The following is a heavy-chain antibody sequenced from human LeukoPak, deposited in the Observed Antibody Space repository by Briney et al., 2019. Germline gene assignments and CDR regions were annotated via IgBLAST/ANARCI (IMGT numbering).Heavy chain of an antibody. CDR2: ISAYNGYT. CDR1: GYTFTSYG. D-gene: IGHD3-22*01. Sequence: ASVKVSCKASGYTFTSYGINWVRLAPRQGLEWMGWISAYNGYTKYTQKVQGRVTMTTDTSTYTAYMELRSLRSDDTAVYYCARDRSPRHYYDTSAYHGAAEYWGQGTLITVSS. CDR3: ARDRSPRHYYDTSAYHGAAEY. J-gene: IGHJ4*02. V-gene: IGHV1-18*01.